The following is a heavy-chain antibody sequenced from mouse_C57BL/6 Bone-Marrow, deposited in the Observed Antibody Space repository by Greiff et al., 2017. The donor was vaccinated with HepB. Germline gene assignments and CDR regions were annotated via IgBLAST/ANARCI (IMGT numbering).Heavy chain of an antibody. Sequence: QVQLQQSGAELVKPGASVKMSCKASGYTFTSYWITWVKQRPGQGLEWIGDIYPGSGSTNYNEKFKGQATLTVDTSSSTAYMQLSSLTSEDSAVYDCARSRGITTVVDYWGQGTTLTVSS. D-gene: IGHD1-1*01. CDR3: ARSRGITTVVDY. CDR2: IYPGSGST. V-gene: IGHV1-55*01. CDR1: GYTFTSYW. J-gene: IGHJ2*01.